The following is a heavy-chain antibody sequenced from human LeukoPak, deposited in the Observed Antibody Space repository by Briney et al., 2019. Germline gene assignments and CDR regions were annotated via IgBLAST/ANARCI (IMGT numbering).Heavy chain of an antibody. J-gene: IGHJ4*02. D-gene: IGHD6-19*01. Sequence: PGGYLRLSCAASGFTFSSYAMSWVRQAPGKGLEWVSAISGSGGSTYYADSVKGRFTISRDNSKNTLYLQMNSLRAEDTAVYYCAKVKHGYSSGWYYFDYWGQGTLVTVSS. CDR3: AKVKHGYSSGWYYFDY. CDR1: GFTFSSYA. CDR2: ISGSGGST. V-gene: IGHV3-23*01.